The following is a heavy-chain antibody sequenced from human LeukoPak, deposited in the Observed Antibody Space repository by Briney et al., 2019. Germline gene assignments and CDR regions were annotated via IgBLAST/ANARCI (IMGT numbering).Heavy chain of an antibody. CDR3: ARVPGGDYYYYGMDV. D-gene: IGHD3-16*01. V-gene: IGHV1-69*04. CDR1: GGTFSSYA. Sequence: ASVKVSCKASGGTFSSYAISWVRQAPGQGLEWMGRTIPIFGIANYAQKFQGRVTITADKSTSTAYMELSSLRSEDTAVYYCARVPGGDYYYYGMDVWGQGTTVTVSS. CDR2: TIPIFGIA. J-gene: IGHJ6*02.